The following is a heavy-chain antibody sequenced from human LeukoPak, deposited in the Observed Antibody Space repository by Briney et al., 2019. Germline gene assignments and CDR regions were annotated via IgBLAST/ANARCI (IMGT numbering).Heavy chain of an antibody. CDR2: VYTSGST. CDR1: GGSISSYY. D-gene: IGHD6-19*01. V-gene: IGHV4-4*07. J-gene: IGHJ5*02. Sequence: PSETLSLTCTVSGGSISSYYWSWIRQPAGKGLEWIGRVYTSGSTNYNPSLKSRVTMSLDTSKNQISLRLSSVTAADTAVYYCARSYPAYSSGWYGFDPWGQGTLVTVSS. CDR3: ARSYPAYSSGWYGFDP.